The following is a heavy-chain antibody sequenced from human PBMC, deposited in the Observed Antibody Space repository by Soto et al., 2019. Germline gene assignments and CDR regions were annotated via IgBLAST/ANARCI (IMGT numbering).Heavy chain of an antibody. J-gene: IGHJ6*02. CDR1: GFTFSSYD. CDR3: ASPGLSQRGSWYPSDYYGMDV. D-gene: IGHD6-13*01. V-gene: IGHV3-13*05. Sequence: PGGSLRLSCAASGFTFSSYDMHWVRQATGKGLEWVSAIGTAGDPYYPGSVKGRFTISRENAKNSLYLQMNSLRAGDTAMYYCASPGLSQRGSWYPSDYYGMDVWGQGTTVTVSS. CDR2: IGTAGDP.